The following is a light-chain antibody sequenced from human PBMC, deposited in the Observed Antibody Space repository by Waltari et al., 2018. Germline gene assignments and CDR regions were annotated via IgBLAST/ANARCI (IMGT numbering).Light chain of an antibody. CDR3: QEHNTYPVS. V-gene: IGKV1-17*01. Sequence: DIQITQSPSSLAASAGDKVNITCRASQDIRNYLAWYQQKPGKAPRPLIYFASNLESGVPSRFSGSGSGTEFTLTISSLQPDDFATYYCQEHNTYPVSFGQGTKLEI. J-gene: IGKJ2*03. CDR2: FAS. CDR1: QDIRNY.